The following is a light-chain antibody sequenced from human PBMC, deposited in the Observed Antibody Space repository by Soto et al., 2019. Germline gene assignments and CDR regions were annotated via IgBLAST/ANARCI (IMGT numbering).Light chain of an antibody. CDR3: QQYYSSPGT. CDR1: QSVLYISNNKNY. CDR2: WAS. V-gene: IGKV4-1*01. J-gene: IGKJ1*01. Sequence: DILMTQSPDSLAVSLGERATIDCKSSQSVLYISNNKNYLAWYQQKPGQSPKLFIYWASTRESGVPDRFSGSGSGTDFTLTISSLQAEDAAVYYCQQYYSSPGTFGQGTKVDIK.